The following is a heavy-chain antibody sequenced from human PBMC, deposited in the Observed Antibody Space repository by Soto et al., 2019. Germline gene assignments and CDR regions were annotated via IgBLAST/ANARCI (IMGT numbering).Heavy chain of an antibody. V-gene: IGHV4-39*01. J-gene: IGHJ4*02. CDR2: IYYSGST. CDR1: GGSISSSSYY. CDR3: ARGEYSSSWYYFDY. Sequence: QLQLQESGPGLVKPSETLSLTCTVSGGSISSSSYYWGWIRQPPGKGLEWIGSIYYSGSTYYNPSLKSRVTISVDTSKNQFALKLSSVTAADTAVYYCARGEYSSSWYYFDYWGQGTLVTVSS. D-gene: IGHD6-13*01.